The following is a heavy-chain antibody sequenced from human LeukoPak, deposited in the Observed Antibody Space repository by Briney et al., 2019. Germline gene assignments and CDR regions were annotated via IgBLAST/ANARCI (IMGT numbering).Heavy chain of an antibody. CDR1: GFTFSSYA. D-gene: IGHD6-13*01. V-gene: IGHV3-72*01. J-gene: IGHJ4*02. CDR2: TRNKANSYTT. Sequence: PGGSLRLSCSASGFTFSSYAMHWVRQAPGKGLEWVGRTRNKANSYTTEYAASVKGRFTISRDDSKNSLYLQMNSLKTEDTAVYYCARGRIAAAGTDFDYWGQGTLVTVSS. CDR3: ARGRIAAAGTDFDY.